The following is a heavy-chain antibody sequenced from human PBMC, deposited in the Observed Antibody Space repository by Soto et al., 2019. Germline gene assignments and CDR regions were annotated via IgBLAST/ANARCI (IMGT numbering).Heavy chain of an antibody. Sequence: QVQLVQSGAEVKKPGASVKISCTASGYTVTTHYMHWVRQAPGRGLEWMGAINPGSGAAKYTQTFQARVTMTRDTSNNTVYMERSALRSEDTAVFYCARGGEVGVAGSAAFDMWGQGTMVTVSS. CDR3: ARGGEVGVAGSAAFDM. CDR2: INPGSGAA. CDR1: GYTVTTHY. V-gene: IGHV1-46*01. D-gene: IGHD3-3*01. J-gene: IGHJ3*02.